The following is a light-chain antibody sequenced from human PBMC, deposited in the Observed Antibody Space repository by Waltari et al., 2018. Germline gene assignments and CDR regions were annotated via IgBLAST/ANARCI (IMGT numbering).Light chain of an antibody. Sequence: HSVLTSTLSVLGTPGQRITHPCSGNTSTLWTNSLPPYRQLPQSAPKLLIYTNNQRLSGVPDRFSGSKSGTSASLDISGLRSEDEADYFCAAWDDRLNGVIFGGGTKLTVL. CDR2: TNN. V-gene: IGLV1-44*01. J-gene: IGLJ2*01. CDR3: AAWDDRLNGVI. CDR1: TSTLWTNS.